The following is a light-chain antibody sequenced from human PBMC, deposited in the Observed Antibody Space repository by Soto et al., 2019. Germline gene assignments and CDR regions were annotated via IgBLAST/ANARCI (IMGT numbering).Light chain of an antibody. J-gene: IGLJ1*01. CDR2: GNS. CDR1: SSNIGAGYD. Sequence: QCVLTQPPSVSGAPGESVTFSCTGSSSNIGAGYDVHWYQQLPGTAPKLLIYGNSNRPSGVPDRFSGSKSGTSASLAITGLQAEDEADYYCQSYDSSLSVEVFGTGTKVTVL. V-gene: IGLV1-40*01. CDR3: QSYDSSLSVEV.